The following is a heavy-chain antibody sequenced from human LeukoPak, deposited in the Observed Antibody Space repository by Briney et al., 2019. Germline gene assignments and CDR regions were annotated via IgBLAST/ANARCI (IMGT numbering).Heavy chain of an antibody. J-gene: IGHJ4*02. Sequence: GGSLRLSCAASGFTFGGSWMHWVRQAPGQGLVWVSRINTDGTTINYADSVKGRFTISRDNAKNTLYLQMHSLTAEDTAVYYCATAGNYRFDYWGQGILVTVSS. CDR1: GFTFGGSW. V-gene: IGHV3-74*01. D-gene: IGHD5-24*01. CDR3: ATAGNYRFDY. CDR2: INTDGTTI.